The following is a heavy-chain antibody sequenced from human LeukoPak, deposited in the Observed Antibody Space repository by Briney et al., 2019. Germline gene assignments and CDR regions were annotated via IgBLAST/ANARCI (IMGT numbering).Heavy chain of an antibody. CDR1: GFTFSSYG. V-gene: IGHV3-30*18. Sequence: GSLRLSCAASGFTFSSYGMHWVRQAPGKGLKWVAVISYDGSNKYYADSVKGRFTISRDNSKNTLYLQMNSLRAEDTAVYYCAKDLDYWGQGTLVTVSS. CDR3: AKDLDY. J-gene: IGHJ4*02. CDR2: ISYDGSNK.